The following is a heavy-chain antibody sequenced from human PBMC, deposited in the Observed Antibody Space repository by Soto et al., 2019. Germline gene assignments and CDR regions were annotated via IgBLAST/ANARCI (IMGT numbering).Heavy chain of an antibody. Sequence: EVKLVESGGGLFQPGGSLRLSCETSGFIFSMYWLHWVRQVPGKGPQWVARITDDGSTTYYAASVEGRFTISRDNAKNSLYLQMTSLRAEDTAVYSGTRGPRPTSIGTGAFWGQGTLVTVSS. CDR2: ITDDGSTT. CDR3: TRGPRPTSIGTGAF. D-gene: IGHD3-10*01. CDR1: GFIFSMYW. V-gene: IGHV3-74*01. J-gene: IGHJ4*02.